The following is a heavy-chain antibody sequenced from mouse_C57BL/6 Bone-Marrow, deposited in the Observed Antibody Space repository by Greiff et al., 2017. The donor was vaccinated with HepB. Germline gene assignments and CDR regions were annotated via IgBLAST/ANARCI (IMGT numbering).Heavy chain of an antibody. Sequence: EVKVVESGGGLVKPGGSLKLSCAASGFTFSSYAMSWVRQTPEKRLEWVATISDGGSYTYYPDNVKGRFTISRDNAKNNLYLQMSHLKSEDTAMYYGAREDYSNLAWFAYWGQGTLVTVSA. J-gene: IGHJ3*01. V-gene: IGHV5-4*01. CDR3: AREDYSNLAWFAY. D-gene: IGHD2-5*01. CDR1: GFTFSSYA. CDR2: ISDGGSYT.